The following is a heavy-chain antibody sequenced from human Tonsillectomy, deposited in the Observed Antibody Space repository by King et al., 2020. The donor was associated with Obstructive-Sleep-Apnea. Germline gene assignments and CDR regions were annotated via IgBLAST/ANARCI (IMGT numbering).Heavy chain of an antibody. CDR2: IYYDGSNK. Sequence: VQLVESGGGVVQPGRALRLSCAASGFAFTSYGMHWVRQAPGKGLEWVAVIYYDGSNKYYADSVKGRFTISRDNSKNTLSLHMNSLRLEDTAVYYCAKDRGFGEKPTLFDYWGQGTLVTVSS. D-gene: IGHD3-10*01. V-gene: IGHV3-30*18. CDR1: GFAFTSYG. J-gene: IGHJ4*02. CDR3: AKDRGFGEKPTLFDY.